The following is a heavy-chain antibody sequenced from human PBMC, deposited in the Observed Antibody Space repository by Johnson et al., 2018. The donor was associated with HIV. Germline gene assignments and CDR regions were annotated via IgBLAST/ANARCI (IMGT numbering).Heavy chain of an antibody. CDR1: GFTFSSYA. D-gene: IGHD6-19*01. CDR2: ISGSGGST. CDR3: ARATQWLGAFDI. V-gene: IGHV3-23*04. Sequence: VQLVESGGGVVRPGGSLRLSCAASGFTFSSYAMSWVRQAPGKGLEWVSAISGSGGSTYYADSVKGRFTISRDNSKNTLYLQMNSLRAEDTAVYYCARATQWLGAFDIWGQGTMVTVSS. J-gene: IGHJ3*02.